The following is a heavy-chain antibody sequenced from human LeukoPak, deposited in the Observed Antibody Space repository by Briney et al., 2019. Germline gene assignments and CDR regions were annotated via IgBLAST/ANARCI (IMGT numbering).Heavy chain of an antibody. CDR2: VSYEGKSQ. V-gene: IGHV3-30*18. D-gene: IGHD6-13*01. CDR3: AKEGTAQISTWYDY. Sequence: GGSLRLSCATSGFTFSNYGMHWVRQAPGKGLERVAVVSYEGKSQYYADSVRGRFTISRDNSENTLYLQMNSLRGEDAAVYYCAKEGTAQISTWYDYWGQGTLVTVSS. CDR1: GFTFSNYG. J-gene: IGHJ4*02.